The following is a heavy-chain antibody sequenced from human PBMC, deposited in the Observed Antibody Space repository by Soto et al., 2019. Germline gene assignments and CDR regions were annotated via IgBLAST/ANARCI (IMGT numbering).Heavy chain of an antibody. V-gene: IGHV6-1*01. CDR3: ARVEYPESEYYHGMAV. CDR2: TFYRSKWYN. CDR1: GDIVSSNSAG. D-gene: IGHD3-10*01. J-gene: IGHJ6*02. Sequence: SQTLSLSCVSSGDIVSSNSAGWNWIRQSPSRGLEWLGRTFYRSKWYNDYAVSLKGRISINADTSKKQFSLQLNSVTPEDTAVYYCARVEYPESEYYHGMAVWRQRTPVTGXS.